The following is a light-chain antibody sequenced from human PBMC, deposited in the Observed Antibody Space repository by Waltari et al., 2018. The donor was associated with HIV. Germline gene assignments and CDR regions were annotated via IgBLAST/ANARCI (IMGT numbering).Light chain of an antibody. CDR1: QSVFYTSDTKNF. J-gene: IGKJ2*01. CDR2: WAA. V-gene: IGKV4-1*01. CDR3: QQFYLAPFT. Sequence: DIVVTQSPDSLPVSLGERAPINCTTSQSVFYTSDTKNFLAWYQQKPGQPPKRLFYWAATREAGVTERWSGSGSGTDVTLTISSLQAEDVATYYCQQFYLAPFTFGQGTSLDIK.